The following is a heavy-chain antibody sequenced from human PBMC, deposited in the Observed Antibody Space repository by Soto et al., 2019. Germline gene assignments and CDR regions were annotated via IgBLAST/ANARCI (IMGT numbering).Heavy chain of an antibody. Sequence: QITLKESGPTLVKPTQTLTLTCTFSGFSLSTSGVGVGWIRQPPGKALEWLALIYWDDDKRYSPSLKSRLTSTKDTSKNQVVLTMTNMDPVDTATYYCAHTADTYYYGSGSYLTLHFDYWGQGTLVTVSS. CDR1: GFSLSTSGVG. J-gene: IGHJ4*02. D-gene: IGHD3-10*01. V-gene: IGHV2-5*02. CDR2: IYWDDDK. CDR3: AHTADTYYYGSGSYLTLHFDY.